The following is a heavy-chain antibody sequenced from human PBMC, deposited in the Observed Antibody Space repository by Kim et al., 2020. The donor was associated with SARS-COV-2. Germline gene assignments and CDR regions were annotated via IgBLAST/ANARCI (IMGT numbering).Heavy chain of an antibody. CDR1: GFTFSSYG. CDR2: ISYDGSNK. V-gene: IGHV3-30*18. D-gene: IGHD3-10*01. CDR3: ANPTMVRGVIITELGY. Sequence: GGSLRLSCAASGFTFSSYGMHWVRQAPGKGLEWVAVISYDGSNKFYADSVKGRFTISRDNSKNTLYLQMNSLRDEDTAVYYCANPTMVRGVIITELGYWG. J-gene: IGHJ4*01.